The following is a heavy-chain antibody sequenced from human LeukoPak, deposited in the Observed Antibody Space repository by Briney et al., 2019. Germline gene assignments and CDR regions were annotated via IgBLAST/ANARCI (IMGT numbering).Heavy chain of an antibody. CDR3: ARGPLLWFGELIPDAFDI. J-gene: IGHJ3*02. V-gene: IGHV1-18*01. D-gene: IGHD3-10*01. Sequence: ASVKVSCKASGYTFTSYGISWVRQAPGQGLEWMGWISAYNGNTNYAQKLQGRVTMTTDTSTSTAYMELRSLRSDDTAVYYCARGPLLWFGELIPDAFDIWGQGTMVTVSS. CDR1: GYTFTSYG. CDR2: ISAYNGNT.